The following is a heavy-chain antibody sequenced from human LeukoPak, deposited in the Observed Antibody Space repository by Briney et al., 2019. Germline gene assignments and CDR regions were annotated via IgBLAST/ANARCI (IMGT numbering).Heavy chain of an antibody. CDR3: ARDRFVGATVRFDY. V-gene: IGHV3-21*01. Sequence: GGSLRLSCAASGFTFSSYSLNWVRQAPGKGLEWVSSISSSSRYIFYADSVKGRFTISRDNAKNSLYLQMNSLRAEDTAVYYCARDRFVGATVRFDYWGQGTLVTVSS. CDR1: GFTFSSYS. CDR2: ISSSSRYI. D-gene: IGHD1-26*01. J-gene: IGHJ4*02.